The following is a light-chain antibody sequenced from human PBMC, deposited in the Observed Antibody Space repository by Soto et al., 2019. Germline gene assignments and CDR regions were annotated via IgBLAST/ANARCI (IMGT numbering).Light chain of an antibody. J-gene: IGLJ1*01. V-gene: IGLV2-14*01. Sequence: QSVLTQPASVSGSPGQSITISCTGTSSDVGGYNYVSWYQQHPGKAPKLMIYEVSNRPSGVSNRFAGSKSGNTASLTISGRQAEDEADYYCSSYTTSSAHVFGPGTKLTVL. CDR3: SSYTTSSAHV. CDR1: SSDVGGYNY. CDR2: EVS.